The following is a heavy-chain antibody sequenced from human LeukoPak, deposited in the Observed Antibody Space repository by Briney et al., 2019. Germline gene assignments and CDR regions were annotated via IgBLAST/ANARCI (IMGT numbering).Heavy chain of an antibody. Sequence: SETLSLTCTVSGGSISSSSYYWGWIRQPPGKGLEWIGSIYYSGSTYYNPSLKSRVTISVDTSKNQFSLKLSSVTAADTAVYYCARVRAAMVTRYYYSGMDVWGQGTTVTVSS. CDR2: IYYSGST. J-gene: IGHJ6*02. CDR3: ARVRAAMVTRYYYSGMDV. D-gene: IGHD5-18*01. V-gene: IGHV4-39*07. CDR1: GGSISSSSYY.